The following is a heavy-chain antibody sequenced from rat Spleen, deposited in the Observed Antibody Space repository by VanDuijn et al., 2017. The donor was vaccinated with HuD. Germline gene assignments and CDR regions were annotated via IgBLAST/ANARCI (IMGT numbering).Heavy chain of an antibody. CDR2: ISTGGNT. D-gene: IGHD1-12*02. CDR3: ARSAKYYYDGSYYYVHFDY. Sequence: QVQVKESGPGLVQPSQTLSLTCTVSGFSLTSNGVSWVRQPPGKGLEWIAAISTGGNTYYNSALRSRLSISRDTSKSQVLLKMNSLQTEDTAMYFCARSAKYYYDGSYYYVHFDYWGQGVMVTVSS. CDR1: GFSLTSNG. J-gene: IGHJ2*01. V-gene: IGHV2S8*01.